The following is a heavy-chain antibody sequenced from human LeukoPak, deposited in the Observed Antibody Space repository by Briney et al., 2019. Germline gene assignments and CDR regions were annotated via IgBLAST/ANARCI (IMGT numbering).Heavy chain of an antibody. CDR2: INPSDGST. Sequence: ASVKVSCKASGYTFTRFYMHWVRQAPGQGLEWMGVINPSDGSTTYVQKLQGRVTLTRDTSTSTLYMELDSLRSEDTALYYCATAPMDSTGDFQHWGQGTRVTVSS. CDR3: ATAPMDSTGDFQH. J-gene: IGHJ1*01. D-gene: IGHD7-27*01. V-gene: IGHV1-46*01. CDR1: GYTFTRFY.